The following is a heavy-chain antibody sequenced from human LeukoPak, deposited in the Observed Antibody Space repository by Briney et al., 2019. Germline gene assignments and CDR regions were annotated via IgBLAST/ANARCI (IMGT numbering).Heavy chain of an antibody. V-gene: IGHV3-9*01. Sequence: PGGSLRLSCAASGFTFDDYAMHWVRQAPGKGLEWVSGISWNSGSIGYADSVKGRFTISRDNAKNSLYLQMNSLRAEDTALYYCAKSNGYSYGYLAYWGQGTLVTVSS. CDR1: GFTFDDYA. CDR2: ISWNSGSI. CDR3: AKSNGYSYGYLAY. J-gene: IGHJ4*02. D-gene: IGHD5-18*01.